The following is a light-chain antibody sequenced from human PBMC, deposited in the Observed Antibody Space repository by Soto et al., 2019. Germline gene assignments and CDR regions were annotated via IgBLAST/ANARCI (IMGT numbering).Light chain of an antibody. J-gene: IGKJ1*01. V-gene: IGKV3-15*01. CDR1: QSVSSN. Sequence: EIVMTQSPASLSVPPGERATLSCRASQSVSSNFAWYLQKPGQAPRLLIYGASTRATAVPARFTASGSGTEFTLTISSLQSDDFGVYYCQQYDTWPRTLGQGTKVDIK. CDR3: QQYDTWPRT. CDR2: GAS.